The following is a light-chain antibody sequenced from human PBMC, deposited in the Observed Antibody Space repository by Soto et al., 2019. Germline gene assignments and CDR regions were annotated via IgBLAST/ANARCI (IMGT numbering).Light chain of an antibody. Sequence: EIVLTQSPGTLSLSPGQRATLSCRASETLSSGSLAWYQQKPGQAPRLLISNASRRATGTPDRFSGSGSGTDFTLTISRLEPEDAAVYYCQQYGSPPRTFGQGTKVDIK. CDR2: NAS. V-gene: IGKV3-20*01. CDR1: ETLSSGS. CDR3: QQYGSPPRT. J-gene: IGKJ1*01.